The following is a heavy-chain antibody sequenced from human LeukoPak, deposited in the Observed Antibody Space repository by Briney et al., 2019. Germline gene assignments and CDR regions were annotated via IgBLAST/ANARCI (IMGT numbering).Heavy chain of an antibody. D-gene: IGHD3-10*01. CDR3: ARVRGSKSMDV. CDR2: IKEDGSEK. V-gene: IGHV3-7*03. CDR1: GFTFSRYW. J-gene: IGHJ6*04. Sequence: GGSLRLSCAASGFTFSRYWMSWVRQAPGKGLEWVANIKEDGSEKYYVDSVKGRFTISRDNAKNSLYLQMNSLRAEDTAVYYCARVRGSKSMDVWGKGTTVTVSS.